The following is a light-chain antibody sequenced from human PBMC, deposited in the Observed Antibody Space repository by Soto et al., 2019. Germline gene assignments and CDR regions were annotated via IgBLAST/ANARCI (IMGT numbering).Light chain of an antibody. CDR1: SSNIGAGYV. CDR3: QSYDNNSDYV. J-gene: IGLJ1*01. CDR2: SDN. Sequence: QSVLTQPPSVSGAPGQRVTISCTGSSSNIGAGYVVHWYQQLPGAAPKLLIFSDNNRPSGVPDRFSGSKSGTSASLAITGLRAEDVADYYCQSYDNNSDYVFGTGTKLTVL. V-gene: IGLV1-40*01.